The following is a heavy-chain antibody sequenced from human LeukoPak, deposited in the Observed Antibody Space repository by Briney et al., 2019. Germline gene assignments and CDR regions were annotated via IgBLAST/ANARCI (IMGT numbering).Heavy chain of an antibody. V-gene: IGHV3-23*01. J-gene: IGHJ3*02. CDR3: AKYEGGSGSYGAFDI. CDR2: ISPAGGTT. Sequence: PGGSLRLSCAASGFTFSDHYIDWVRQAPGGGLEWVSTISPAGGTTYYAESMKGRFTISRDNSKSTLYLQMNSLRVEDTAVYYCAKYEGGSGSYGAFDIWGQGTMVTVSS. D-gene: IGHD3-10*01. CDR1: GFTFSDHY.